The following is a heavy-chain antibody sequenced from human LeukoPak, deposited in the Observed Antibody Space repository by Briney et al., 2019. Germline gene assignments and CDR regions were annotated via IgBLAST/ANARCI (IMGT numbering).Heavy chain of an antibody. CDR3: ARDLEERFDY. Sequence: GGSLRLSCAASGFTVSSNFMTWVRQAPGKGLEWVSVIYSGGNTYYADSVKDRFTISRDNSKNTLYLQMNSLRAEDTAVYYCARDLEERFDYWGQGTLVTVSS. D-gene: IGHD1-1*01. J-gene: IGHJ4*02. CDR1: GFTVSSNF. V-gene: IGHV3-53*01. CDR2: IYSGGNT.